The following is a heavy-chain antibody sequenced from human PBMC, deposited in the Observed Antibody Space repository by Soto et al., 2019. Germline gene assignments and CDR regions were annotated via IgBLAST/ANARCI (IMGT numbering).Heavy chain of an antibody. CDR2: IYSGGST. D-gene: IGHD3-3*01. CDR1: GVTVSSNY. V-gene: IGHV3-53*01. Sequence: GSLRLSCAASGVTVSSNYMSWVRQAPGKGLEWVSVIYSGGSTYYADSVKGRFTISRDNSKNTLYLQMNSLRAEDTAVYYCASLITIFGGGVMDVWGQGTTVTVSS. J-gene: IGHJ6*02. CDR3: ASLITIFGGGVMDV.